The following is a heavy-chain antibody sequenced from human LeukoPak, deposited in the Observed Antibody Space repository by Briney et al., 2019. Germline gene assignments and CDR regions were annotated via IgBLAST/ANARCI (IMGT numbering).Heavy chain of an antibody. V-gene: IGHV4-59*11. CDR3: AGGDPKPPVPGGRDV. D-gene: IGHD3-16*01. Sequence: SETLCLTCSVSGGSISSHYWSWIRQPPGRGLECIGYIYYSGSTNYNPSLKSRVTISVDKSKNQFSLQLRSVTAADTAVYYCAGGDPKPPVPGGRDVWGQGTAVTSP. J-gene: IGHJ6*02. CDR1: GGSISSHY. CDR2: IYYSGST.